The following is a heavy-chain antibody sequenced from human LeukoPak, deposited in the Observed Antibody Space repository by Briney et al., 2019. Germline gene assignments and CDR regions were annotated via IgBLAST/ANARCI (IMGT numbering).Heavy chain of an antibody. Sequence: SETLSLTCAVYGGSFSGYYWSWIRQPPGKGLEWIGEINHSGSTNYNPSLKSRVTISVDTSKYQFSLKLSSVTAADTAVYYCARGQPEGPTDYWGQGTLVTVSS. V-gene: IGHV4-34*01. J-gene: IGHJ4*02. CDR3: ARGQPEGPTDY. CDR2: INHSGST. D-gene: IGHD2-2*01. CDR1: GGSFSGYY.